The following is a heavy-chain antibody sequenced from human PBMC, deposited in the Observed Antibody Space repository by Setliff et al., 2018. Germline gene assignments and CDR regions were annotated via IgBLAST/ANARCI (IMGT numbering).Heavy chain of an antibody. CDR3: ARAPSVELVTIRTNSWFTY. CDR1: GYTFTSYY. V-gene: IGHV1-18*01. J-gene: IGHJ4*02. D-gene: IGHD5-18*01. Sequence: ASVKVSCKASGYTFTSYYMHWVRQAPGQGLEWVGWISVYNGDTNYAQKFQGRVTLTTDTSTSTAYMELRSLTSDDSAFYYCARAPSVELVTIRTNSWFTYWGQGTLVTVSS. CDR2: ISVYNGDT.